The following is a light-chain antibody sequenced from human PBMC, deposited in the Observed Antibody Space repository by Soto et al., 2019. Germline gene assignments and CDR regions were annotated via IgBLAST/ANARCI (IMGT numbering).Light chain of an antibody. Sequence: ETVMTQSPATLSVSPGERATLSCRASQSVSTNLAWYQQRPGQAPRLLIYGESTRDAGIPGTFSGSGSGTEFTLTISSLQSEDFAVYYCQQYNNWPLTFGGGTKVEIK. CDR1: QSVSTN. CDR3: QQYNNWPLT. CDR2: GES. V-gene: IGKV3-15*01. J-gene: IGKJ4*01.